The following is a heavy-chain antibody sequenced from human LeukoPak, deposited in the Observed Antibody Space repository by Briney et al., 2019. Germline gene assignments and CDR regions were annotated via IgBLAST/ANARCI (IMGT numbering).Heavy chain of an antibody. D-gene: IGHD2/OR15-2a*01. V-gene: IGHV3-33*06. J-gene: IGHJ4*02. CDR3: AKADEMNMDY. Sequence: GRSLRLSCAASGFTFSRYGMHWVRQAPGKGLEWVAVIWYDGSIKYYADSVMGRFTISKDNSRNMLYLQMNSLRAEDTAVYYCAKADEMNMDYWGQGTLVTVSS. CDR1: GFTFSRYG. CDR2: IWYDGSIK.